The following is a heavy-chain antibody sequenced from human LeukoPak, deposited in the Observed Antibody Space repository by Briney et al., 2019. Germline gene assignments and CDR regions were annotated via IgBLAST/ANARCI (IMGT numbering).Heavy chain of an antibody. D-gene: IGHD2-2*01. J-gene: IGHJ6*03. V-gene: IGHV3-48*01. CDR2: ISSSSSTI. Sequence: GGSLRLSCAASGFTFSSYSMNWVRQAPGKGLEWVSYISSSSSTIYYADSVKGRFTISRDNAKNSLYLQMNSLRAEDTAVYYCAGPSGKYQLPGPYNWYWGYYYMDVWGKGTTVTVSS. CDR3: AGPSGKYQLPGPYNWYWGYYYMDV. CDR1: GFTFSSYS.